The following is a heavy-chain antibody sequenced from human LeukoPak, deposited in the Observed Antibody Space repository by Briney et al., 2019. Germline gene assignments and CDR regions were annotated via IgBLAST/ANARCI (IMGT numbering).Heavy chain of an antibody. CDR2: IRSKANSYAT. V-gene: IGHV3-73*01. CDR3: TRLRDELGYCSSTSCYTVG. D-gene: IGHD2-2*02. Sequence: GGSLRLSCAASGFTFSGSAMHWVRQASGKGLEWVGRIRSKANSYATAYAASVKGRFTISRDDSKNTAYLQMNSLKTEDTAVYYCTRLRDELGYCSSTSCYTVGWGQGTLVTVSS. J-gene: IGHJ4*02. CDR1: GFTFSGSA.